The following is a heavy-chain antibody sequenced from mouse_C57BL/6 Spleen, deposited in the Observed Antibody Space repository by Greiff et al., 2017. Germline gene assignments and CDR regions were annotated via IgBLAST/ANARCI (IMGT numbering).Heavy chain of an antibody. D-gene: IGHD2-3*01. CDR2: ISNGGGST. Sequence: EVQGVESGGGLVQPGGSLKLSCAASGFTFSDYYMYWVRQTPEKRLEWVAYISNGGGSTYYPDTVKGRFTISRDNAKNTLYLQMSRLKSEDTAMYYCARHHDGYFDYWGQGTTLTVSS. CDR1: GFTFSDYY. V-gene: IGHV5-12*01. J-gene: IGHJ2*01. CDR3: ARHHDGYFDY.